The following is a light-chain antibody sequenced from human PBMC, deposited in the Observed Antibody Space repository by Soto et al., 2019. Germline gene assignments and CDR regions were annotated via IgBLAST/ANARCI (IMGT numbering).Light chain of an antibody. CDR1: ESVGTH. J-gene: IGKJ3*01. Sequence: EIVTTQSPATLSVSPGEGATLSCRASESVGTHLAWYQQKPGQAPRLLVYGASTRATGIPARFSGGGSGAEFTLTITSLQSEDFAIYYCQQYHYWPLTFGPGTRVDIK. V-gene: IGKV3D-15*01. CDR2: GAS. CDR3: QQYHYWPLT.